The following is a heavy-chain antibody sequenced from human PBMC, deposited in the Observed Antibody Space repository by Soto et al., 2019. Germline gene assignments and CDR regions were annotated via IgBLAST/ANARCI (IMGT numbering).Heavy chain of an antibody. J-gene: IGHJ4*02. CDR2: IVVGSGNT. CDR3: ARVRRSSGYYYGY. CDR1: GFTFTSSA. V-gene: IGHV1-58*01. Sequence: ASVKVSCKASGFTFTSSAVQWVRQARGQRLEWIGWIVVGSGNTNYAQKFQGRVTMTRDTSTSTVYMELSSLRSEDTAVYYCARVRRSSGYYYGYWGQGTPVTVSS. D-gene: IGHD3-22*01.